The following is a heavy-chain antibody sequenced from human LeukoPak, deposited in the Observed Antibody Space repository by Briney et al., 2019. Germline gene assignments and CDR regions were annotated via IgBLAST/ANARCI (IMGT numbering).Heavy chain of an antibody. J-gene: IGHJ4*02. V-gene: IGHV3-30*04. CDR1: GFSFRSYA. D-gene: IGHD3-22*01. Sequence: GGSLRLSCAASGFSFRSYAMHWVRQAPGKGLEWVAVISYDGNNEYYPDSAKGRFTISRDNSKNTLYLQLNSLRAEDTAIYYCARDRSSSVYDSNGSYLSYFDFWGQGTLVTVYS. CDR3: ARDRSSSVYDSNGSYLSYFDF. CDR2: ISYDGNNE.